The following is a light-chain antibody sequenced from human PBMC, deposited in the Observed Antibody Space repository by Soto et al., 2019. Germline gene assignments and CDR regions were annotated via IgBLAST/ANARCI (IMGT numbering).Light chain of an antibody. V-gene: IGKV1-5*01. CDR2: DAS. Sequence: DIQMTQSPSTLSASVGARGTITCLASQSVNTWLAWYQQKPGKAPVLLIYDASSLKSGVPSRFSGSGSGTEFTLTITSLQPDDFAIYYCQHYHGYPFTFGPGTKGDI. J-gene: IGKJ3*01. CDR1: QSVNTW. CDR3: QHYHGYPFT.